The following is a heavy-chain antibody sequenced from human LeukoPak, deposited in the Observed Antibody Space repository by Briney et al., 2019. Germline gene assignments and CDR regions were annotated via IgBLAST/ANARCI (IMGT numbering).Heavy chain of an antibody. CDR1: GGTFSSYA. CDR3: AREEPYSRKFDP. D-gene: IGHD1-14*01. J-gene: IGHJ5*02. CDR2: IIPIFGTA. V-gene: IGHV1-69*13. Sequence: SVKVSCKASGGTFSSYAISWVRQAPGQGLEWMGGIIPIFGTANYAQKFQGRVTITADESTSTAYMELSSLRSEDTDVCYCAREEPYSRKFDPWGQGTLVTVSS.